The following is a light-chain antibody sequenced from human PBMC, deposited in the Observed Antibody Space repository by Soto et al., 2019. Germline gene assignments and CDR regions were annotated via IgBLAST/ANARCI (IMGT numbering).Light chain of an antibody. CDR1: QSISSW. J-gene: IGKJ1*01. V-gene: IGKV1-5*01. Sequence: QLSQSHCALCASVGDRVPLTCLSSQSISSWLAWYQQKPGRAPKVLIFDASSLESGVPSRFSGSGSATEFTLTITSPQPHDFATYYCQQDTTYPWTFGQGTKVDI. CDR3: QQDTTYPWT. CDR2: DAS.